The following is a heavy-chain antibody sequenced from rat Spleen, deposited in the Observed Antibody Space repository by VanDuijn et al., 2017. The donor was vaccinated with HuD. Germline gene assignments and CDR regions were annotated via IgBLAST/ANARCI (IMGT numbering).Heavy chain of an antibody. D-gene: IGHD1-10*01. CDR1: DYSITSSYR. CDR3: ARDNTYKAY. V-gene: IGHV3-3*01. Sequence: EVQLQESGPGLVKPSQSLSLTCSVTDYSITSSYRWSWIRKFPGNKLEWMGYIDSAGSTNYNPSLKSRISITRDTSKNQFFLQVNSVTTEDTATYYCARDNTYKAYWGQGVMVTVSS. CDR2: IDSAGST. J-gene: IGHJ2*01.